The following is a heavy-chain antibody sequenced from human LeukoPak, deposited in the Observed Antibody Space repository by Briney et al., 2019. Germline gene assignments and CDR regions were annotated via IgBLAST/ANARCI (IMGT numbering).Heavy chain of an antibody. V-gene: IGHV1-18*01. CDR3: ARVTYYYDSSGHSRLDYYYGMDV. J-gene: IGHJ6*02. CDR1: GYTFTSYG. Sequence: ASVKVSCKASGYTFTSYGISWVRQAPGQGLEWMGWISAYNGNTNYAQKLQGRVTMTTDTSTSTAYMELRSLRSDDTAVYYCARVTYYYDSSGHSRLDYYYGMDVWGQGTTVTVSS. CDR2: ISAYNGNT. D-gene: IGHD3-22*01.